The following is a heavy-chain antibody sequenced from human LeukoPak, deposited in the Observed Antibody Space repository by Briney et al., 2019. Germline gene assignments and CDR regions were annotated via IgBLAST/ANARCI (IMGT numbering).Heavy chain of an antibody. D-gene: IGHD5-24*01. Sequence: SETLFLTCTVSGGSISSYYWSWIRQPPGRGLEWIGEINHSGSTNYNPSLKSRVIISVDTSKSQFSLKLSSVTAADTAVYYCARHRAPPGYYYYYYMDVWGKGTTVTVSS. CDR1: GGSISSYY. J-gene: IGHJ6*03. CDR3: ARHRAPPGYYYYYYMDV. V-gene: IGHV4-34*01. CDR2: INHSGST.